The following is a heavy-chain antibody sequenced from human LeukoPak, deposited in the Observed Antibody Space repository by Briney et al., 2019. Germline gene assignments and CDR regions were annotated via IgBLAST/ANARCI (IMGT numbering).Heavy chain of an antibody. CDR2: IIPIFGTA. CDR1: GGTFSSYA. Sequence: ASVKVSCKASGGTFSSYAISWVRQAPGQGLEWMGGIIPIFGTANYAQKFQGRVTITTDESTSTAYMELSSLRSEDTAVYYCARGGRYSSSSRKQELDYWGQGTLVTVSS. CDR3: ARGGRYSSSSRKQELDY. J-gene: IGHJ4*02. V-gene: IGHV1-69*05. D-gene: IGHD6-6*01.